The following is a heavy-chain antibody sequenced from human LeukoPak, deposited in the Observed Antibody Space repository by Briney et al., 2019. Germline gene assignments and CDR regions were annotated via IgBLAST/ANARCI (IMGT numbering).Heavy chain of an antibody. CDR1: GFTFSSYA. V-gene: IGHV3-23*01. CDR2: ISGSGGST. CDR3: AKGSHSVLVVTE. J-gene: IGHJ4*02. D-gene: IGHD3-22*01. Sequence: PGESLRLSCAASGFTFSSYAMSWVRQAPGKGLEWVSAISGSGGSTYYADSVKGRFTISRDNSKNTLYLQMNSLRAEDTAVYYCAKGSHSVLVVTEWGQGTLVTVSS.